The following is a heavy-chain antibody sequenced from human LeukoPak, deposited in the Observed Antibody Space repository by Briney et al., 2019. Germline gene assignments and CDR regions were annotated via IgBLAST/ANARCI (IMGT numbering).Heavy chain of an antibody. J-gene: IGHJ3*01. CDR3: ARDVRIRSYLPDAFDV. Sequence: PGGSLRLSCAASGFTFSSYWMHWVRQAPGKGLVWVSRINSDGSSTSYADSVKGRFTISRDNSKNTVSLQMSSLRVEDTAVYYCARDVRIRSYLPDAFDVWGQGTMVTVSS. D-gene: IGHD1-26*01. CDR2: INSDGSST. CDR1: GFTFSSYW. V-gene: IGHV3-74*01.